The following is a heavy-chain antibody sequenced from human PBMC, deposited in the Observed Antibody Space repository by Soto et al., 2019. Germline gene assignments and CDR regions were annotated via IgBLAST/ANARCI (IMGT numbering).Heavy chain of an antibody. CDR3: ARGATVTQYDY. D-gene: IGHD4-17*01. CDR1: GVSVSSGSFY. V-gene: IGHV4-61*01. Sequence: TSETLSLTCTVSGVSVSSGSFYWAWIRQPPGKGLEWIGFGSYSGTTNYKPSLKSRVTISVDTSRSQIPLKVSSLTAADTAAYYCARGATVTQYDYWGQGTLVTVSS. CDR2: GSYSGTT. J-gene: IGHJ4*02.